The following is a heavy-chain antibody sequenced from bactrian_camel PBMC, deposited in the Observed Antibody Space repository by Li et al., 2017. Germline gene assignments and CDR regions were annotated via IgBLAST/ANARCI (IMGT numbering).Heavy chain of an antibody. J-gene: IGHJ4*01. Sequence: QLVESGGGSVQAGGSLRLSCAASGYTYCNYDMSWYRQAPGKEREFVSAIDSDGFTSYADSAKGRFTISRDNSKNTLYLQMNSLKTEDTAVYYCATDPAGGGNWAPNNYWGQGTQVTVS. CDR1: GYTYCNYD. V-gene: IGHV3S55*01. CDR2: IDSDGFT. CDR3: ATDPAGGGNWAPNNY. D-gene: IGHD8*01.